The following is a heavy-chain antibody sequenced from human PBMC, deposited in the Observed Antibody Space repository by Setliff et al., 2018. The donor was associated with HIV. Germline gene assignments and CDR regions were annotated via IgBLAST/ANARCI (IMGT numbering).Heavy chain of an antibody. CDR1: GGSIRSSSSY. J-gene: IGHJ4*02. Sequence: PSENLSLTCTVSGGSIRSSSSYWGWIRQPPGKGLEWIGIIYYSGSTYYKPSLKSRVTISVDTSKNQFSLKLNSVTAADTAMYYCARVVDADYLDYWGQGTQVTVSS. CDR3: ARVVDADYLDY. CDR2: IYYSGST. D-gene: IGHD2-15*01. V-gene: IGHV4-39*01.